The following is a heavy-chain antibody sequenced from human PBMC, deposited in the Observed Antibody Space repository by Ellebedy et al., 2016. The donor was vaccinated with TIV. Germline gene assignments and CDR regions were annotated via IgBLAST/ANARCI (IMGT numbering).Heavy chain of an antibody. J-gene: IGHJ4*02. D-gene: IGHD3-16*01. CDR2: IVSNGDST. CDR3: VKAWGD. CDR1: GFTFSNHW. Sequence: PGGSLRLSCAASGFTFSNHWMHWVRQAPGKGLEYISAIVSNGDSTYYANSVKGRFIISRDNSKNTLYLQMSSLRLEDTAVYYCVKAWGDWGQGTLVTVSS. V-gene: IGHV3-64D*06.